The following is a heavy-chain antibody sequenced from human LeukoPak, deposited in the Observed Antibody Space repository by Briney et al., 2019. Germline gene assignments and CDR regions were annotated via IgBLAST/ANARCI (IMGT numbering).Heavy chain of an antibody. J-gene: IGHJ4*02. CDR2: IYYSGSS. V-gene: IGHV4-31*03. CDR1: GGSINNGGYY. D-gene: IGHD5-24*01. Sequence: TLSLTCTVSGGSINNGGYYWSWIRQHPGKGLEWIGYIYYSGSSYYNPSLRSRVTISVDTSKNHFSLKLSSVTAADTAVYYCARNRDGYNSFDYWGQETLVTVSS. CDR3: ARNRDGYNSFDY.